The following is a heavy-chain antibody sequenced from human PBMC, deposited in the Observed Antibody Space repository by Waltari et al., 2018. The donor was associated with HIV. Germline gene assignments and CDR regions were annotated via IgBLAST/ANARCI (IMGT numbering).Heavy chain of an antibody. V-gene: IGHV4-34*01. Sequence: QVQLQQWGAGLLKPSETLSLTCAVYGGSFSGYYWSWIRQPPGKGLEWIGEINHSGSTNYNPSLKSRVTISVDTSKNQFSLKLSSVTAADTAVYYCARGEAARWGIMITFGGVPPLFRYWGQGTLVTVSS. CDR2: INHSGST. D-gene: IGHD3-16*01. CDR3: ARGEAARWGIMITFGGVPPLFRY. J-gene: IGHJ4*02. CDR1: GGSFSGYY.